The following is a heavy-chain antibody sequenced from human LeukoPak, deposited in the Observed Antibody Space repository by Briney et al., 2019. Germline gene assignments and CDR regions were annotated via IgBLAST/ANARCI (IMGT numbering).Heavy chain of an antibody. CDR2: ISAYIGNT. D-gene: IGHD3-9*01. J-gene: IGHJ6*03. CDR3: ARHALTGYYNVISYYYYMDV. CDR1: GYTFTSYG. V-gene: IGHV1-18*01. Sequence: ASVKVSCKASGYTFTSYGISWVRQAPGQGLEWIGWISAYIGNTNYAQKLQGRVTMTTDTSTITAYMELRSLRSDDTAVYYCARHALTGYYNVISYYYYMDVWGKGTTVTVSS.